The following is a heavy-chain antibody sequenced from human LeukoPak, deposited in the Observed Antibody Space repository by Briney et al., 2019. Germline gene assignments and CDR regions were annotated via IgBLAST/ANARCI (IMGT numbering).Heavy chain of an antibody. J-gene: IGHJ3*02. D-gene: IGHD3-22*01. CDR2: IYYSGST. V-gene: IGHV4-30-4*01. CDR3: ALRYYYDSSGYSPSWDAFDI. Sequence: SQNLSLTCTVSGGSISSGDYYWSWIRQPPGKGLEWIGYIYYSGSTYYNPSLKSRVTISVDTSKNQFSLKLSSVTAADTAVYYCALRYYYDSSGYSPSWDAFDIWGQGTMVTVSS. CDR1: GGSISSGDYY.